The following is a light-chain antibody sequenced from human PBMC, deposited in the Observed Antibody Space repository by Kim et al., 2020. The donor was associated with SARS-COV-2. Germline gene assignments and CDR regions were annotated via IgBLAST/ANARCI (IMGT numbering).Light chain of an antibody. V-gene: IGLV3-19*01. CDR3: CSRDSRAKDYV. CDR2: DEN. J-gene: IGLJ1*01. CDR1: RLRNSY. Sequence: ALGQTVRITCQGDRLRNSYASWYQQKPGQAPILVMSDENNRPSGIPDRFSGSSSGSTASLTITGAQAEDEADYYCCSRDSRAKDYVFGTGTKVTVL.